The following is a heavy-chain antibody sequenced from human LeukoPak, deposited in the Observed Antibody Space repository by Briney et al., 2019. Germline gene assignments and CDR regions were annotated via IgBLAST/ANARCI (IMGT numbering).Heavy chain of an antibody. Sequence: ASVKVSCKASGYTFTSYAMHWVRQAPGQRLEWMGWINAGNGNTKYSQKFQGRVTITRDTSASTAYMELSSLRSEDTAVYYCARCRVCSGGSCYSDWGQGTLVTVSS. CDR3: ARCRVCSGGSCYSD. J-gene: IGHJ4*02. D-gene: IGHD2-15*01. CDR2: INAGNGNT. V-gene: IGHV1-3*01. CDR1: GYTFTSYA.